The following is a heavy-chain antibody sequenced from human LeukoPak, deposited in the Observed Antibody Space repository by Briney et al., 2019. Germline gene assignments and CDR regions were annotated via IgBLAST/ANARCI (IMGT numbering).Heavy chain of an antibody. D-gene: IGHD3-3*01. CDR1: GFTFSSYW. CDR2: INSDGSST. Sequence: GGSLRLSCAASGFTFSSYWMHWVRHAPGKGLVWVSRINSDGSSTSYADSVKGRFTISRDNSKNTLYLQMNSLRAEDTAVYYCAKGYDFWSANYFDYWGQGTLVTVSS. CDR3: AKGYDFWSANYFDY. V-gene: IGHV3-74*01. J-gene: IGHJ4*02.